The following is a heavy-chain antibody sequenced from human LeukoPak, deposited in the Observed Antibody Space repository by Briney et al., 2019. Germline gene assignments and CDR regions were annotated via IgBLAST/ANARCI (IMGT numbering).Heavy chain of an antibody. CDR1: GGSISSGDYY. D-gene: IGHD5-12*01. CDR2: IYYSGST. CDR3: ARREGRGATITSSRIDY. J-gene: IGHJ4*02. V-gene: IGHV4-30-4*01. Sequence: SQTLSLTCTVSGGSISSGDYYWSWIRQPPGKGLEWIGYIYYSGSTYYNPSLKSRVTISVDTSKNQFSLKLSSVTAADTAVYYCARREGRGATITSSRIDYWGQGTLVTVSS.